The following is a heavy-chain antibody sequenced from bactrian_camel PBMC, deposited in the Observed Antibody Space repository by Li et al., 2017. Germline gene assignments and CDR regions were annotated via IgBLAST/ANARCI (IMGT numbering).Heavy chain of an antibody. V-gene: IGHV3S9*01. Sequence: GGSVQPGGSLRLSCTGSGFIFVSAVEWFRQVDGHTCELVSRINPDGTTYYTDSFKGRFTISQDKAKHMLHLQMDSLKPEDTAMYYCASDPSSTFRGLGQDEYDYWGQGTQVTVS. CDR2: INPDGTT. CDR3: ASDPSSTFRGLGQDEYDY. J-gene: IGHJ4*01. D-gene: IGHD1*01. CDR1: GFIFVSA.